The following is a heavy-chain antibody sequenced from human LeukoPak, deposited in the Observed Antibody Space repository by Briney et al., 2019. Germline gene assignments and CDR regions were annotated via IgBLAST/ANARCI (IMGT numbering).Heavy chain of an antibody. CDR1: GFTFSSYW. V-gene: IGHV3-7*01. Sequence: PGGSLRLSCAASGFTFSSYWMSWVRQAPGKGLEWVANIKQDGSEKYYVDSVKGRFTISRDNAKNSLYLQMNSLRAEDTAVYYCARVSVDIVASTPAMVDYWGQGTLVTVSS. CDR2: IKQDGSEK. J-gene: IGHJ4*02. D-gene: IGHD5-12*01. CDR3: ARVSVDIVASTPAMVDY.